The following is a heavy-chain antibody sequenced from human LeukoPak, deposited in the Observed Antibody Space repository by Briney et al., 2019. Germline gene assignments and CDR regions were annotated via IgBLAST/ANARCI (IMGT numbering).Heavy chain of an antibody. CDR1: GFTFSSYW. J-gene: IGHJ3*02. Sequence: GGSPRLSCAASGFTFSSYWMHWVRQAPGKGLVWVSRINSDGSSTSYADSVKGRFTISRDNAKNSLYLQMNSPRAEDTAVYYCARISRSTSPIGAFDIWGQGTMVTVSS. CDR2: INSDGSST. V-gene: IGHV3-74*01. D-gene: IGHD2-2*01. CDR3: ARISRSTSPIGAFDI.